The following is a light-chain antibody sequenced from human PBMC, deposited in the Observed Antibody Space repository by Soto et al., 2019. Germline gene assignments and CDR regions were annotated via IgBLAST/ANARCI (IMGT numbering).Light chain of an antibody. CDR1: SSDVGGYNY. CDR2: DVS. J-gene: IGLJ2*01. CDR3: SSYTSSSTVV. V-gene: IGLV2-14*01. Sequence: QSALTQPASVSGSPGQSITISCTGTSSDVGGYNYVSWYQQHPGKAPKLMIYDVSNRPSGVSNRFFGSKSGNTASLTISGLQAEDGADYYCSSYTSSSTVVFGGGTKLTVL.